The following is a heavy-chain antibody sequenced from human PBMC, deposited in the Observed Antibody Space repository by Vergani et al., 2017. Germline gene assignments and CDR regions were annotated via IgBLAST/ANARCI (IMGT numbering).Heavy chain of an antibody. CDR2: ISWNSGSI. CDR1: GFTFDDYA. J-gene: IGHJ5*02. V-gene: IGHV3-9*01. Sequence: EVQLVESGGGLVQPGRSLRLSCAASGFTFDDYAMHWVRQAPGKGLEWVSGISWNSGSIGYADSVKGRFTISRDNAKNSLYLQMNSLRAEDTALYYCAXDIVSSRQLLNGVWFDPWGQGTLVTVSS. CDR3: AXDIVSSRQLLNGVWFDP. D-gene: IGHD2-2*01.